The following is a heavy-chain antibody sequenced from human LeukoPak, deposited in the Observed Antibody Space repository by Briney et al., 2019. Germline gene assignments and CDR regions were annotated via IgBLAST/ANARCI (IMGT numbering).Heavy chain of an antibody. Sequence: SSETLSLTCAVYGGSFSGYYWSWIRQPPGKGLEWIGEINHSGSTNYNPSLKSRVTISVDTSKNQFSLKLSSVTAADTAVYYCASGGGSYSVGWGQGTLVTVSS. CDR1: GGSFSGYY. J-gene: IGHJ4*02. V-gene: IGHV4-34*01. D-gene: IGHD1-26*01. CDR2: INHSGST. CDR3: ASGGGSYSVG.